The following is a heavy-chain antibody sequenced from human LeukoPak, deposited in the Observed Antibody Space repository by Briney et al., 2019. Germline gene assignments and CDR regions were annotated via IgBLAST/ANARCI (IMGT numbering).Heavy chain of an antibody. J-gene: IGHJ6*03. CDR3: ARNINAEYYYYYMDV. D-gene: IGHD1/OR15-1a*01. CDR2: ISAYNGNT. V-gene: IGHV1-18*01. CDR1: GYTFTGYG. Sequence: GASVKDSCKASGYTFTGYGISWVRQAPGQGLEWMGWISAYNGNTNYAQKLQGRVTMTTDTSTSTAYMELRSLRSDDTAVYYCARNINAEYYYYYMDVWGKGTTVTVSS.